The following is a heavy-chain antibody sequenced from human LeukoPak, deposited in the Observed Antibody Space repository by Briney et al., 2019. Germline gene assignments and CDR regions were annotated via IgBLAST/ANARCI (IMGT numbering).Heavy chain of an antibody. J-gene: IGHJ4*02. CDR3: TTGEYYYDPVIVVVITTYY. CDR1: GFTFSNAW. CDR2: IKSKTDGGTT. D-gene: IGHD3-22*01. Sequence: PGGSLRLSCAASGFTFSNAWMSWVRQAPGKGLEWVGRIKSKTDGGTTDYAAPVNGRFTISRDDSKNTLYLQMNSLKTEDTAVYYCTTGEYYYDPVIVVVITTYYWGQGTLVTVSS. V-gene: IGHV3-15*01.